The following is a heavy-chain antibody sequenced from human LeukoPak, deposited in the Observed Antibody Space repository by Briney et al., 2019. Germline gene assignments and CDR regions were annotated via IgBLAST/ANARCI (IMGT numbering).Heavy chain of an antibody. J-gene: IGHJ5*02. D-gene: IGHD5-18*01. V-gene: IGHV1-2*02. CDR1: GYTFTSYG. CDR3: ATDTRGYSSYDP. CDR2: INPNSGGT. Sequence: ASVKVSCKASGYTFTSYGISWVRQAPGQGLEWMGWINPNSGGTNYAQKFQGRVTMTRDTSISTAYMELSRLRSDDTAVYYCATDTRGYSSYDPWGQGTLVTVSS.